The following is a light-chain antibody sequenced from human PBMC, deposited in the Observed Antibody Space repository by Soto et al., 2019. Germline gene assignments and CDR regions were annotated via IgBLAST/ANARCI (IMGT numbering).Light chain of an antibody. CDR1: QSVSSSY. Sequence: DIVLTQSPATLSLSPGERATLSCRASQSVSSSYLAWYQQKPGQAPRLLIYGASSRATGIPDRFSGSGSGTEFTLTISSLQSEDFAVYYCQQYTNWPKTFGQGTKVDIK. J-gene: IGKJ1*01. CDR3: QQYTNWPKT. CDR2: GAS. V-gene: IGKV3D-15*01.